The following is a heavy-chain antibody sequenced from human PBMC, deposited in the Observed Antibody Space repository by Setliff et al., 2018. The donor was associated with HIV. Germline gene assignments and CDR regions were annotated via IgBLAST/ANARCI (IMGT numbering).Heavy chain of an antibody. CDR3: ARRMRYYDSSGYYGHYFDV. CDR1: GYSFTNYW. CDR2: IYPGDSDP. V-gene: IGHV5-51*01. Sequence: GESLKLSGKASGYSFTNYWIGWVRQMHGKGLEWMGIIYPGDSDPRYSPSFQVQVTISADKSISTAYLQWSSLKASDTAMYYCARRMRYYDSSGYYGHYFDVWGKVTTVTVSS. D-gene: IGHD3-22*01. J-gene: IGHJ6*03.